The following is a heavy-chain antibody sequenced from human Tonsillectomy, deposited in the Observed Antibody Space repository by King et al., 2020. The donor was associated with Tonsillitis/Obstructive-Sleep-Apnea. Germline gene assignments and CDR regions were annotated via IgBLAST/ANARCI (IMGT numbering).Heavy chain of an antibody. J-gene: IGHJ5*02. Sequence: QLQESGPGLVKPSETLSLTCTVSGGSISSYYWSWIRQPPGKGLEWIGYIFSSGSTNYNPSLKSRVTISVDTSKNQFSLKLSSVTAADAAGYYCARQYNVSNWFDPWGQGTLVTVSS. CDR2: IFSSGST. CDR1: GGSISSYY. V-gene: IGHV4-59*08. CDR3: ARQYNVSNWFDP. D-gene: IGHD1-14*01.